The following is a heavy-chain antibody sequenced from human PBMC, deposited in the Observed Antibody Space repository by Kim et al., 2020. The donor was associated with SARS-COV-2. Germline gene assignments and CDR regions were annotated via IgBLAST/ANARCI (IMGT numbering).Heavy chain of an antibody. D-gene: IGHD3-10*01. J-gene: IGHJ6*02. CDR1: GFTFSDSA. CDR2: IRNNDAA. CDR3: SRRSGGGMDV. V-gene: IGHV3-73*01. Sequence: GGSLRLSCAASGFTFSDSAVHWVRQASGKGLEWIGQIRNNDAAAYAASLKGRFALSTDDSKNTAYLQMNSLEAEDTAVYYCSRRSGGGMDVWGQGTTVTVSS.